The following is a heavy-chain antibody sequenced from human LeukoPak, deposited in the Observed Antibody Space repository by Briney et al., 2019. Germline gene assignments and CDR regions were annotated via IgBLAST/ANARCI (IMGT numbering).Heavy chain of an antibody. CDR3: AKRKFYGGDY. J-gene: IGHJ4*02. CDR2: ISLSSASI. Sequence: PGGSLSLSCAASGFAFSTYSMNWVRQPPGKGLEWVASISLSSASIYYADSVKGRFTLSRDNSKNTMYLQMSSLRAEDTAVYYCAKRKFYGGDYWGQGTLVTVSS. CDR1: GFAFSTYS. V-gene: IGHV3-23*01. D-gene: IGHD1-14*01.